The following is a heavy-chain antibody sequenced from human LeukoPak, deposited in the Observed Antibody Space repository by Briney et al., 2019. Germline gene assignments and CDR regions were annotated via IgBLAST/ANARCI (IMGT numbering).Heavy chain of an antibody. Sequence: GASVKVSCKASGYTFTGYYMHWVRQAPGQGLEWMGWINPNSGGTNYAQKFQGRVTMTRDTSISTAYMELSRLRSDDTAVYYCARDQAHYYGSGSYFNWGQGTLVIVSS. CDR2: INPNSGGT. V-gene: IGHV1-2*02. CDR1: GYTFTGYY. D-gene: IGHD3-10*01. J-gene: IGHJ4*02. CDR3: ARDQAHYYGSGSYFN.